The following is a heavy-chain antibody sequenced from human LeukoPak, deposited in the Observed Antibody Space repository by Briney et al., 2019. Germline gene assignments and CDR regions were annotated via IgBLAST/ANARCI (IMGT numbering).Heavy chain of an antibody. Sequence: PSETLSLTCTVSGGSISSSSYYWGWIRQPPGKGLEWIGSIYHSGSTYYNPSLKSRVTISVDTSKNQFSLKLSSVTAADTAVYYCARLNCGGDCYLQIAGPADYYYGMDVWGQGTTVTVSS. V-gene: IGHV4-39*01. CDR1: GGSISSSSYY. CDR2: IYHSGST. CDR3: ARLNCGGDCYLQIAGPADYYYGMDV. D-gene: IGHD2-21*02. J-gene: IGHJ6*02.